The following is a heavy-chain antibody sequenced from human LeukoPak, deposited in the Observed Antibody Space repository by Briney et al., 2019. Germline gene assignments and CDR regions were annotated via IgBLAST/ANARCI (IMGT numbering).Heavy chain of an antibody. CDR2: ITSSSSTM. D-gene: IGHD4-17*01. CDR3: ARDFDGDYSSDY. J-gene: IGHJ4*02. CDR1: GFTFSTSS. V-gene: IGHV3-48*02. Sequence: PGGSLRLSCAASGFTFSTSSMNWVRQAPGKGLEWVSYITSSSSTMYYADSVKGRFTISRDNAKNSLYLQMNSLRDDDTAVYYCARDFDGDYSSDYWGQGTLVTVSS.